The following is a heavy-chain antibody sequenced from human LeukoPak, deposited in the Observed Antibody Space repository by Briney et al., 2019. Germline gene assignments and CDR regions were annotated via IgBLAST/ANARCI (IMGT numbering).Heavy chain of an antibody. CDR1: GGSITGYW. Sequence: PSETLSLTCSVAGGSITGYWWSWLRQPHGKGVEWIGYAHYSGNTNYNPSLKSRVTISVDTSKMQFSLKLSSVTAADTAVYFCAGDGGETWLHYWGHGTLVTVSP. V-gene: IGHV4-59*01. D-gene: IGHD5-18*01. CDR3: AGDGGETWLHY. CDR2: AHYSGNT. J-gene: IGHJ4*01.